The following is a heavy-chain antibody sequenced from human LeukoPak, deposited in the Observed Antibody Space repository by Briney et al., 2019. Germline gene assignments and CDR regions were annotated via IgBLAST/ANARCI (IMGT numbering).Heavy chain of an antibody. CDR2: INQDESKK. V-gene: IGHV3-7*01. CDR3: ARNHAYRTDY. J-gene: IGHJ4*02. CDR1: GFSFSNDW. Sequence: GGSLRLSCAASGFSFSNDWMCWVRQAPGKGLEWVANINQDESKKYYVDSVKGRFTISRDNAKNSLYLQMSSLRAEDTAVYYCARNHAYRTDYWGQGTLVTVSS. D-gene: IGHD2-2*01.